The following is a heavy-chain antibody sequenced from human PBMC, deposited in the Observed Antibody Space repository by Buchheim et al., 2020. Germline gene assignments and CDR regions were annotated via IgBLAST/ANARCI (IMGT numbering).Heavy chain of an antibody. J-gene: IGHJ6*02. CDR3: ASITGITMVRGVIIDGMDA. V-gene: IGHV4-34*01. Sequence: QVQLQQWGAGLLKPSETLSLTCAVYGGSFSGYYWSWIRQPPGKGLEWIGEINHSGSTNYNPSLKSRVTISVDTSKNQLSLKLSSVTAADTAVYYCASITGITMVRGVIIDGMDAWGRGTT. CDR2: INHSGST. CDR1: GGSFSGYY. D-gene: IGHD3-10*01.